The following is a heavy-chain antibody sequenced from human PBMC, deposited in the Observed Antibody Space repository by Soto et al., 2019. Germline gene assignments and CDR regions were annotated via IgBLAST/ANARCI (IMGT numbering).Heavy chain of an antibody. CDR3: ARGREWLRPLDY. V-gene: IGHV4-34*01. Sequence: QVQLQQWVAGLLKPSETLSLTCSVYGGSFSGYYWSWIRQPPGKGLEWIGEINHSGSTNYNPSLTSRVAISVDTSKNQFSLKLSSVTAADTAVYDCARGREWLRPLDYWGQGTLVTVSS. J-gene: IGHJ4*02. CDR2: INHSGST. D-gene: IGHD5-12*01. CDR1: GGSFSGYY.